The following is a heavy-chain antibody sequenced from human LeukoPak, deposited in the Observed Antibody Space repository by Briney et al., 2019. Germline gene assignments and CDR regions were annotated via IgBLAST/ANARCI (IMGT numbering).Heavy chain of an antibody. CDR1: GFTFDDYA. D-gene: IGHD5-12*01. CDR2: ISWNSGRT. CDR3: AKEAGWLRSPLGY. J-gene: IGHJ4*02. V-gene: IGHV3-9*01. Sequence: RPGGSLRLSCAASGFTFDDYAMHWVRQAPGKGLEWFSGISWNSGRTGYAGSVRGRFTISRDNSKNTLYLQMNSLRAEDTAVYYCAKEAGWLRSPLGYWGQGTLVTVSS.